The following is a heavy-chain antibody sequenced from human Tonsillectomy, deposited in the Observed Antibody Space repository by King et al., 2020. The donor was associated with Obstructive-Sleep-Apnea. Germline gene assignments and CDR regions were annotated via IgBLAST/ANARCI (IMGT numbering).Heavy chain of an antibody. V-gene: IGHV1-69*04. J-gene: IGHJ4*02. D-gene: IGHD2-21*02. CDR3: ARDPGLLVVETPTHFDY. CDR1: GGTFSSYA. Sequence: QLVQSGAEVKKPGSSVKVSCKASGGTFSSYAISWVRQAPGQGLEWMGRIIPILGIANYAQKFQGRVTITADKSTSTAYMELSSLRSEDTAVYYCARDPGLLVVETPTHFDYWGQGTLVTVSS. CDR2: IIPILGIA.